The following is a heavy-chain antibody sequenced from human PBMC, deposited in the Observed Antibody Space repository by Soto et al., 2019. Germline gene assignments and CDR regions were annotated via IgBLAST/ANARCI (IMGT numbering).Heavy chain of an antibody. Sequence: SQTLSLTCAISGDSVSSNTNTWNWIRQSPSRGLEWLGRTYYRSKWYYDSAVSVKGRLTINSDTSKNQFSLHVNSVSPEDTGVYYCARVRLDGFDIWGQGTLVTVSS. CDR2: TYYRSKWYY. CDR3: ARVRLDGFDI. CDR1: GDSVSSNTNT. J-gene: IGHJ3*02. D-gene: IGHD1-1*01. V-gene: IGHV6-1*01.